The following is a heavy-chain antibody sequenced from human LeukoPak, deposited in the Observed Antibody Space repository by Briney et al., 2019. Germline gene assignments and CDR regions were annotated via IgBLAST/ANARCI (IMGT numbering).Heavy chain of an antibody. CDR1: GYTFSGYY. J-gene: IGHJ4*02. Sequence: GASVTVSCKASGYTFSGYYVHWVRQAPGQGLEWMGWLSPKSGATKYAQKFQGRVTLTRDLSLSTAYMELNSLTSDDTAVYYCARDTYGGSYFPLPYWGQGALVTVSS. CDR2: LSPKSGAT. D-gene: IGHD1-26*01. V-gene: IGHV1-2*02. CDR3: ARDTYGGSYFPLPY.